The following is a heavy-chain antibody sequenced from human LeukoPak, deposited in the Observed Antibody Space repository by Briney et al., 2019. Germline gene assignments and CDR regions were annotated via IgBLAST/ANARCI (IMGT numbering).Heavy chain of an antibody. J-gene: IGHJ6*03. V-gene: IGHV3-66*02. CDR2: IYSGGST. CDR3: ARVLGMDPPYYYYYYMDV. Sequence: PGRSLRLSCAASGFTVSSNYMSWVRQAPGKGLEWVSVIYSGGSTYYADSMKGRFTISRDKSKNTVYLQMNSLRPEDTAVYYCARVLGMDPPYYYYYYMDVWGRGTTVTVSS. CDR1: GFTVSSNY. D-gene: IGHD7-27*01.